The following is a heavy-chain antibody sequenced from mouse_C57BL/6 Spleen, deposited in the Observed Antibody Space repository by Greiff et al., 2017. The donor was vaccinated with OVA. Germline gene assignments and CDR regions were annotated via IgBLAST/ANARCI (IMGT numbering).Heavy chain of an antibody. CDR1: GSTFTSYW. Sequence: VQLQQPGAELVKPGASVKLSCKASGSTFTSYWMQWVKQRPGQGLEWIGEIDPSDSYTNYNQKFKGKATLTVDTSSSTAYMQLSSLTSEDSAVYFCARSSNYEHAMDYWGQGTSVTVSS. CDR2: IDPSDSYT. D-gene: IGHD2-5*01. J-gene: IGHJ4*01. V-gene: IGHV1-50*01. CDR3: ARSSNYEHAMDY.